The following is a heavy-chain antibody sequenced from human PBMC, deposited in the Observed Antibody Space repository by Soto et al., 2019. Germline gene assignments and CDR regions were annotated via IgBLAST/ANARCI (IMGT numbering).Heavy chain of an antibody. CDR2: IIPILGIA. CDR1: GGTFSSYT. J-gene: IGHJ4*02. D-gene: IGHD6-19*01. CDR3: ARDPGRGSGWYYFDY. Sequence: QVQLVQSGAEVKKPGSSVKVSCKASGGTFSSYTISWVRQAPGQGLEWMGRIIPILGIANYAQKFQGRVTITADKSTSTAYMELSSLRSEDTAVSYCARDPGRGSGWYYFDYWGQGTLVTVSS. V-gene: IGHV1-69*08.